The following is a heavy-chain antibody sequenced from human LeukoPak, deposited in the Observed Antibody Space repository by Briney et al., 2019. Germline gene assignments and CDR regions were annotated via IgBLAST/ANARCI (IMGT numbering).Heavy chain of an antibody. D-gene: IGHD3-10*01. Sequence: ATVNVSRKASVYTLTSYGISWVPQAPGQGLEWMGCITAYNGNTNDAQKLQGRVTMTTDTSTSTAYMELRSLRSDDTAVYYCAREDGSGSYAFDIWGQGTMVTVSS. CDR2: ITAYNGNT. CDR3: AREDGSGSYAFDI. CDR1: VYTLTSYG. J-gene: IGHJ3*02. V-gene: IGHV1-18*01.